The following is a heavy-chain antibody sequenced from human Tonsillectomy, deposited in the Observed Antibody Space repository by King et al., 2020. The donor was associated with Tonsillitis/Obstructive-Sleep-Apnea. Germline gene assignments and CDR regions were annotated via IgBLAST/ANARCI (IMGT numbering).Heavy chain of an antibody. D-gene: IGHD5-24*01. CDR1: GFTVSSKY. V-gene: IGHV3-66*01. J-gene: IGHJ4*02. Sequence: QLVQSGGGLVQPGGSLRLSCAASGFTVSSKYMSWVRQAPGKGLEWVSVMYSGGGTYYADSVKGRFTISRDNSKNTLYLQMNSLRAEDTAVYYCARDRKEMSTNYYFDYWGQGTLVTVSS. CDR2: MYSGGGT. CDR3: ARDRKEMSTNYYFDY.